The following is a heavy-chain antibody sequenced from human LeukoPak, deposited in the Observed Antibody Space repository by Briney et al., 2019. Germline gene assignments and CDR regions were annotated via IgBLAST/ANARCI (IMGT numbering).Heavy chain of an antibody. CDR1: GFTFSSYW. Sequence: GGSLRLSCAASGFTFSSYWMSWVRQAPGKGMEWVANINQDGSEGYYADSVKGRFTISRDNAKNSLYLQMNNLRAEDTAVYYCSRSLDYWGQGALVTVSS. CDR3: SRSLDY. CDR2: INQDGSEG. J-gene: IGHJ4*02. V-gene: IGHV3-7*01.